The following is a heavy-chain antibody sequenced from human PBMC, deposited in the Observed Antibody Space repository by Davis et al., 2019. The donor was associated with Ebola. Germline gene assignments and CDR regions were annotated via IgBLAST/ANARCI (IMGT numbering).Heavy chain of an antibody. CDR2: IDTSTWNP. CDR1: GYTFTSYP. Sequence: AASVKVSCKASGYTFTSYPMNWVRQAPGQGLEWMGRIDTSTWNPTYAQGFTGRFVFSLDTSVSTAYLQISSLKAEDTAVYYCAREGLGATFDYWGQGTLVSVSS. D-gene: IGHD1-26*01. V-gene: IGHV7-4-1*02. CDR3: AREGLGATFDY. J-gene: IGHJ4*02.